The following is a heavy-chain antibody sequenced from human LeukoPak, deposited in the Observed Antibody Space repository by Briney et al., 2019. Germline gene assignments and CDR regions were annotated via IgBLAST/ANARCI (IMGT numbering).Heavy chain of an antibody. V-gene: IGHV3-23*01. CDR1: GFTFSSYA. Sequence: GGSLRLSCAGSGFTFSSYAMSWVRQAPGKGLEWVSTISGSGGAGTYYADSEKGRFTVSRDNSRNTLYLPMNSLRAEDTAVYYCVKDQGGSPFYGMDVWGQGTTVTVSS. J-gene: IGHJ6*02. D-gene: IGHD1-26*01. CDR2: ISGSGGAGT. CDR3: VKDQGGSPFYGMDV.